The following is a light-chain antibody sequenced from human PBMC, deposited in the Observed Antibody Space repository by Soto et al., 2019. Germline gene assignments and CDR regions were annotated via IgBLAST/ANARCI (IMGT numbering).Light chain of an antibody. J-gene: IGKJ2*01. CDR2: GAS. CDR1: QSVSNN. V-gene: IGKV3-15*01. CDR3: QQFNNWPYT. Sequence: EILLTQSPPTLSVSPGERATLSCGASQSVSNNLAWYQQKPGLAPRLLIYGASTRATGIPLRFSGSGSGTDFTLTITSLQSEDFEAYYCQQFNNWPYTFGQGTKVDIK.